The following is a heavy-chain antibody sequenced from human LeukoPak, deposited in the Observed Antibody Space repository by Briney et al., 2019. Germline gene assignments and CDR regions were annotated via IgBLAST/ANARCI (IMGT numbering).Heavy chain of an antibody. V-gene: IGHV3-23*01. J-gene: IGHJ3*02. Sequence: GGSLRLSCAASGFTFSSYAMSWVRQAPGKGLEWVSAISGSGGSTYYADSVKGRFTISRDNSKNTLYLQMNSLRAEDTAVYYCARTVVVVAADPLDAFDIWGQGTMVTVSS. CDR1: GFTFSSYA. CDR2: ISGSGGST. CDR3: ARTVVVVAADPLDAFDI. D-gene: IGHD2-15*01.